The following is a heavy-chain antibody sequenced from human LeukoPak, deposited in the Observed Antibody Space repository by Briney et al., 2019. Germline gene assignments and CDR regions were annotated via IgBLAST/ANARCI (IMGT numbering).Heavy chain of an antibody. CDR2: IYYSGST. Sequence: SETLSLTCTVSGGSISSYYWSWIRQPPGKGLEWIGYIYYSGSTNYNPSLKSRVTISVDTSKNQFSLKLNSLTAADTAVYYCARSVEGYCSGGSCYSYYYYMDVWGKGTTVTVSS. V-gene: IGHV4-59*08. D-gene: IGHD2-15*01. CDR3: ARSVEGYCSGGSCYSYYYYMDV. J-gene: IGHJ6*03. CDR1: GGSISSYY.